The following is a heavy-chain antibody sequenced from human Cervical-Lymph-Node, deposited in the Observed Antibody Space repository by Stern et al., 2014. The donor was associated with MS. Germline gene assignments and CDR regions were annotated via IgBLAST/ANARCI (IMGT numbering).Heavy chain of an antibody. V-gene: IGHV1-69*01. CDR2: IIPILVTP. Sequence: QVQLVQSGAEVKKPWSSVKVSCKSSGDPSKNDPISWVRQAPGQGLEWMGGIIPILVTPNYAQKVQGRVTITADGSTGTVYMEISSLRSEDTAVYYCARQDAVAGLDYWGQGTLVTVSS. CDR1: GDPSKNDP. CDR3: ARQDAVAGLDY. J-gene: IGHJ4*02. D-gene: IGHD6-19*01.